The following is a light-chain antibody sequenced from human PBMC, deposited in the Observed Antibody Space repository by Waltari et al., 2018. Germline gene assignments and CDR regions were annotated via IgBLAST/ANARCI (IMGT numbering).Light chain of an antibody. Sequence: SSELTQPPSVSVSPGQTASITCSGDILGSKYASWYQHKPGQSPLLVLYQDLNRPSGIPERFSGSKSGNTATLTISGTQAMDDADYYWQAFGSNRWVFGGGTKLTVL. CDR1: ILGSKY. CDR2: QDL. CDR3: QAFGSNRWV. V-gene: IGLV3-1*01. J-gene: IGLJ3*02.